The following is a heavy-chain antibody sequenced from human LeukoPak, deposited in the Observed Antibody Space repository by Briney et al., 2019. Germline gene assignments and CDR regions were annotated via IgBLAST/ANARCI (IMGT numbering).Heavy chain of an antibody. CDR2: IYYTGST. V-gene: IGHV4-59*01. CDR3: ARATWGYYFDS. J-gene: IGHJ4*02. D-gene: IGHD7-27*01. Sequence: PSETLSLTCTVSGGSISGYYWSWIRQPPGKGLEWIGYIYYTGSTNYNPSLKSRVTISVDTSKNQFSLKLSSVTAADTAVYYCARATWGYYFDSWGQGTLVTVSS. CDR1: GGSISGYY.